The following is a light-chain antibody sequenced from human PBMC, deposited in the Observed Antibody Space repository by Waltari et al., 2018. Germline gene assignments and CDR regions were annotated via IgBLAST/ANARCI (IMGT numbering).Light chain of an antibody. CDR2: RNN. CDR1: TSY. CDR3: AAWDDSLSGRV. Sequence: QSVLTQPPSASGTPGQRVTISCSGSTSYIYWYQQLPGTAPKLLIYRNNQRPSGVPDRFSGSNSGTSASLAISGLRSDDEADYYWAAWDDSLSGRVFGGGTKLTVL. V-gene: IGLV1-47*01. J-gene: IGLJ3*02.